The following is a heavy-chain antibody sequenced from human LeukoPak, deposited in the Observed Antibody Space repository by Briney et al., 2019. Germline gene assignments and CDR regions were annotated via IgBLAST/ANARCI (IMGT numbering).Heavy chain of an antibody. CDR1: GFTFDDYA. J-gene: IGHJ4*02. CDR3: AKGRSGYYYGSGPLDY. D-gene: IGHD3-10*01. CDR2: ISWNSGNI. Sequence: GGSLRLSCAGSGFTFDDYAMHWVRQAPGKGLEWVSGISWNSGNIGYADSVKGRFIVSRDNAKNSLYLQMNSLRDEDMALYYCAKGRSGYYYGSGPLDYWGQGTLVTVSS. V-gene: IGHV3-9*03.